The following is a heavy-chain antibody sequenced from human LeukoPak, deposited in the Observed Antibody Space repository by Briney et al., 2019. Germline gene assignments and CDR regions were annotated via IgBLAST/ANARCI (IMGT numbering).Heavy chain of an antibody. D-gene: IGHD2-15*01. CDR3: AKDLVAARGSYGMDV. V-gene: IGHV3-30*18. CDR2: ISYDGSNK. CDR1: GFTFSSYS. Sequence: QSGGSLRLSCAASGFTFSSYSMNWVRQAPGKGLEWVAVISYDGSNKYYADSVKGRFTISRDNSKNTLYLQMNSLRAEDTAVYYSAKDLVAARGSYGMDVWGQGTTVTVSS. J-gene: IGHJ6*02.